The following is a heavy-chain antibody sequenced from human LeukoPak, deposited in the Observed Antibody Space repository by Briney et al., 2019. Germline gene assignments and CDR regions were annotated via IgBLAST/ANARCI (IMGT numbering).Heavy chain of an antibody. CDR2: IKQDGSEK. D-gene: IGHD6-19*01. Sequence: PGGSLRLSCAASGFTFSSYWMSWVRQAPGKGLEWVANIKQDGSEKYYVDSVKGRFTISRDNSKNTLYLQMNSLRAEDTAVYYCAKVRWDNSGWYYLDNWGQGTLVTVSS. J-gene: IGHJ4*02. CDR3: AKVRWDNSGWYYLDN. V-gene: IGHV3-7*01. CDR1: GFTFSSYW.